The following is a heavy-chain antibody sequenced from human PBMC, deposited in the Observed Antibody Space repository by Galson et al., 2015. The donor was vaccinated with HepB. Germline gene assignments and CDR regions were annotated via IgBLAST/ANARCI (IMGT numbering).Heavy chain of an antibody. CDR2: IIPMVGLT. CDR1: GVTFSSYA. Sequence: SVKVSCKASGVTFSSYAFNWVRQAPGQGLDWMGRIIPMVGLTDYPQTFQGRVTITADKSTSTVYMALSSLRSEDTAVYCCAKGPPEACSGGSCYSNSYYYGMDLWGQGTTVTVSS. CDR3: AKGPPEACSGGSCYSNSYYYGMDL. J-gene: IGHJ6*02. D-gene: IGHD2-15*01. V-gene: IGHV1-69*04.